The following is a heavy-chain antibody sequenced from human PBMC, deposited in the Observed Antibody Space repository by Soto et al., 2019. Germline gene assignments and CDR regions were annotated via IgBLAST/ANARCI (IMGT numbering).Heavy chain of an antibody. CDR1: GFTYSEYN. CDR3: AGAFDI. J-gene: IGHJ3*02. V-gene: IGHV3-48*01. Sequence: EVQLVESGGDLIQPGGSLILSCAASGFTYSEYNMNWVRQAPGKGLEWVSYISSSSSTIYYADSVKGRFTISRDDAKNSLYLQMNSLRAEDTAVYYCAGAFDIWGQGTMVPVSS. CDR2: ISSSSSTI.